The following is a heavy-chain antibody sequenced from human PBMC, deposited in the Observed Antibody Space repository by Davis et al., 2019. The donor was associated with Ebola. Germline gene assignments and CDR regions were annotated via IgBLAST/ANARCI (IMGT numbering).Heavy chain of an antibody. CDR2: IYYSGST. CDR3: AKVAGAVAGLRYFGN. D-gene: IGHD6-19*01. Sequence: PSETLSLTCTVSGGSISSYYWSWIRQPPGKGLEWIGYIYYSGSTNYNPSLKSRVTISVDTSKNQFSLKLSSVTAADTAVYYCAKVAGAVAGLRYFGNWGQGTLVTVSS. CDR1: GGSISSYY. J-gene: IGHJ4*02. V-gene: IGHV4-59*01.